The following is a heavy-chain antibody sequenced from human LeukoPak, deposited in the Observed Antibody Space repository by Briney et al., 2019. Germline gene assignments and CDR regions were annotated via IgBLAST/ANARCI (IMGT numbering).Heavy chain of an antibody. D-gene: IGHD6-19*01. CDR2: ISGSGGST. J-gene: IGHJ5*02. CDR3: AKPPYSSGWYH. Sequence: GGSLRLSCAASGFTFSSSAMSWVRQAPGKGLEWVSAISGSGGSTYYADSVKGRFTISRDNSKNTLYLQMNSLRAEDTAVYYCAKPPYSSGWYHWGQGTLVTVSS. V-gene: IGHV3-23*01. CDR1: GFTFSSSA.